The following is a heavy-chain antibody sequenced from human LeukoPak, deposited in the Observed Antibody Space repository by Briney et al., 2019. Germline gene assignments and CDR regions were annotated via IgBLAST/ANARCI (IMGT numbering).Heavy chain of an antibody. Sequence: SETLSLTCAVYGGSFSGYYWSWIRQPPGKGLEGIGEINHSGSTNYNPSLNSLITISVDTSKNQFSLKLSSVTAADTDVYYCARGRAKRYYYDSSGYSYYFDYWGQGTLVTVSS. CDR2: INHSGST. CDR3: ARGRAKRYYYDSSGYSYYFDY. D-gene: IGHD3-22*01. J-gene: IGHJ4*02. V-gene: IGHV4-34*01. CDR1: GGSFSGYY.